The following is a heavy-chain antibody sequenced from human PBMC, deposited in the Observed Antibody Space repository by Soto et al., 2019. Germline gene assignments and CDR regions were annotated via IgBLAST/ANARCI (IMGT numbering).Heavy chain of an antibody. CDR1: GFTFGAHW. CDR2: IKQDGSEK. CDR3: ARKYSGYELFPDY. V-gene: IGHV3-7*01. J-gene: IGHJ4*02. Sequence: GGSLRLSCAASGFTFGAHWMSWVRQAPGKGLEWVASIKQDGSEKFSEDSVKGRFTISRDNAKNSLYLQMSGLRTEDTAVYYCARKYSGYELFPDYWGPGTLVTVSS. D-gene: IGHD5-12*01.